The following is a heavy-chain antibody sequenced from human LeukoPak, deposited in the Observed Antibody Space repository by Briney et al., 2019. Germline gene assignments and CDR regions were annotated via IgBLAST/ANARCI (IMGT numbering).Heavy chain of an antibody. V-gene: IGHV3-66*01. CDR3: ARGFGDYYDSSGYYYGWGAFDI. CDR2: IYSGGST. D-gene: IGHD3-22*01. Sequence: GGSLRLSCAASGFAVSSNYMSWVRQAPGKGLEWVSVIYSGGSTYYADSVKGRFTISRDNSKNTLYLQMNSLRAEDTAVYYCARGFGDYYDSSGYYYGWGAFDIWGQGTMVTVSS. J-gene: IGHJ3*02. CDR1: GFAVSSNY.